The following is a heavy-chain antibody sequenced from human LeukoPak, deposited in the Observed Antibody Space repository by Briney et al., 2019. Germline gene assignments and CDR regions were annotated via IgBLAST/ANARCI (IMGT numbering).Heavy chain of an antibody. CDR2: INPSGGST. V-gene: IGHV1-24*01. J-gene: IGHJ6*03. D-gene: IGHD6-6*01. CDR3: ATGAKQLVQYYYYYMDV. Sequence: ASVKVSCKVSGYTLTELSMHWVRQAPGQGLEWMGIINPSGGSTSYAQKFQGRVTMTEDTSTDTAYMELSSLRSEDTAVYYCATGAKQLVQYYYYYMDVRGKGTTVTVSS. CDR1: GYTLTELS.